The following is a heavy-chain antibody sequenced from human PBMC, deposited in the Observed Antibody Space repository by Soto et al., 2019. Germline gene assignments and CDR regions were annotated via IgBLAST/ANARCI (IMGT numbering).Heavy chain of an antibody. CDR3: ARVDQVGYGMDV. Sequence: VASVKVSCKASGYTFTSYGISWVRQAPGQGLEWMGWINPNNGDTNYAQKFQGWVTMTRDTSISTAYMELSRLRSDDTAVYYCARVDQVGYGMDVWGQGTTVTVSS. V-gene: IGHV1-2*04. J-gene: IGHJ6*02. CDR2: INPNNGDT. CDR1: GYTFTSYG. D-gene: IGHD1-26*01.